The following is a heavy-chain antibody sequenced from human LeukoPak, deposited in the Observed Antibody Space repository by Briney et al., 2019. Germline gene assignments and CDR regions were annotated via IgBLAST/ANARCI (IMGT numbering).Heavy chain of an antibody. CDR2: ISAYNGNT. CDR1: GYTFTSYG. D-gene: IGHD6-19*01. V-gene: IGHV1-18*01. CDR3: ARDRTWYSSGWYLFDY. J-gene: IGHJ4*02. Sequence: ASVKVSCKASGYTFTSYGISWARQAPGQGLEWMGWISAYNGNTNYAQKLQGRVTMTTDTSTSTAYMELRSLRSDDTAVYYCARDRTWYSSGWYLFDYWGQGTLVTVSS.